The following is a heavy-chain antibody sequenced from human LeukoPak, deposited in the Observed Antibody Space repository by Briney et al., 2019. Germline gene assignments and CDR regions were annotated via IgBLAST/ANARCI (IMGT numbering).Heavy chain of an antibody. CDR3: ARTLGAVAGTFDY. CDR1: GGSISSSNW. J-gene: IGHJ4*02. CDR2: IYHSGST. V-gene: IGHV4-4*02. D-gene: IGHD6-19*01. Sequence: PSGTLSLTCAVSGGSISSSNWWSWVRQPPGKGLEWIGEIYHSGSTNYNPSLKSRVTISVDKSKNQFSLKLSSVTAADTAVYYCARTLGAVAGTFDYWGQGTLVTVSS.